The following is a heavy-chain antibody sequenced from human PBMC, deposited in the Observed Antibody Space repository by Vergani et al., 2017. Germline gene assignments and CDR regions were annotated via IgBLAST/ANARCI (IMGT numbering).Heavy chain of an antibody. D-gene: IGHD1-1*01. J-gene: IGHJ4*02. CDR2: IYPADSDT. V-gene: IGHV5-51*01. CDR1: EYSFGNYW. CDR3: ARHTTYTDS. Sequence: EVELVQSGPEMRKPGESLKISCKGSEYSFGNYWIGWVRQMPGKGLEWMGIIYPADSDTRYSPSFQGHVTISADESISTAFLQWDILKASDTALYYCARHTTYTDSWGQGTLVTVSS.